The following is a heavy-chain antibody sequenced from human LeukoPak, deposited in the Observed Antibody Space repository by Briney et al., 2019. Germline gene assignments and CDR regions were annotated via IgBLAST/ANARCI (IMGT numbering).Heavy chain of an antibody. V-gene: IGHV4-34*01. CDR1: GDSFSDYY. CDR3: EMFTAIVGDALDI. J-gene: IGHJ3*02. D-gene: IGHD1-26*01. CDR2: INHSGNS. Sequence: SETLSLTCAVYGDSFSDYYFTWLRQPPGKGLEWIGDINHSGNSSYNKSLRSRVTISLDTSKKQVSLKLSSVTAADTAVYYCEMFTAIVGDALDIWGQGTVVTVSS.